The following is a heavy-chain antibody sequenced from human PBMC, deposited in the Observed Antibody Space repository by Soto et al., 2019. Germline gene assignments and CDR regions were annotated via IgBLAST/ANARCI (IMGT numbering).Heavy chain of an antibody. J-gene: IGHJ6*03. CDR1: GYTFTSYG. V-gene: IGHV1-18*01. CDR3: ARDPYYDILTGYYDYYMDV. Sequence: VQLVQSGAEVKKPGASVKVSCKASGYTFTSYGISWVRQAPGQGLEWMGWISAYNGNTNYAQKLQGRVTMTTDTSTSTAYMELRSLRSDDTAVYYCARDPYYDILTGYYDYYMDVWGKGTTVTVSS. CDR2: ISAYNGNT. D-gene: IGHD3-9*01.